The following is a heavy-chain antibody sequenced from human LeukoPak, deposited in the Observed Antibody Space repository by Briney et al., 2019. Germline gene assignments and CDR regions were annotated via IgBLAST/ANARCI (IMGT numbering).Heavy chain of an antibody. CDR3: ARVHSSGYYHFDY. Sequence: PSETLSLTCTVSGDSISSYYWSWIRQPPGKGLEWIGYIYYSGSTNYNPSLKSRVTISVDTSKNQFSLKLSSVTAADTAVYYCARVHSSGYYHFDYWGQGTLVTVSS. V-gene: IGHV4-59*01. CDR1: GDSISSYY. J-gene: IGHJ4*02. D-gene: IGHD3-22*01. CDR2: IYYSGST.